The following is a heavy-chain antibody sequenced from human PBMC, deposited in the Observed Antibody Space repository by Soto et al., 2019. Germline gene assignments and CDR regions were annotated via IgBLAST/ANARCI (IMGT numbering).Heavy chain of an antibody. CDR1: VGSITGYY. J-gene: IGHJ4*02. Sequence: SETLSLTCTVAVGSITGYYWSWIRQSPGKGLEWIGCSYYTGATNYNPSLKSRVTISVDTSKNQFSRTLSSATAADTAVYYCARERTPRTGFDYWGQGTLVTVSS. CDR3: ARERTPRTGFDY. CDR2: SYYTGAT. D-gene: IGHD7-27*01. V-gene: IGHV4-59*01.